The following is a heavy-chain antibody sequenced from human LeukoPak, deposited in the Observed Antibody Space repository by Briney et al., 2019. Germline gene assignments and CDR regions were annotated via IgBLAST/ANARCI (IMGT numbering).Heavy chain of an antibody. D-gene: IGHD3-10*01. CDR3: ARGPDSGSHFAWFDP. J-gene: IGHJ5*02. CDR2: INHSEST. Sequence: QPSETLSLTCAVYGGSFSGFYWSWVRQPPGKGLEWIAEINHSESTHYNPSFKSRVTILVDTSRNQFSLKLTSVTAADTAVYYCARGPDSGSHFAWFDPWGQGTLVTVSS. V-gene: IGHV4-34*01. CDR1: GGSFSGFY.